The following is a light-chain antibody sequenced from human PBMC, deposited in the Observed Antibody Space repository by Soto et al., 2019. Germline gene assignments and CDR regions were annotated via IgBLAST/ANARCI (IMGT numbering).Light chain of an antibody. CDR2: SAS. J-gene: IGKJ1*01. CDR1: QSISTY. V-gene: IGKV1-39*01. CDR3: QQSYTSPPWT. Sequence: DIQMTQSPSSLSASVGDRVTISSRAGQSISTYLNWYQQKPGTAPRLLIYSASSVKTGVPPRFSGSGSGRDFTLTISSLRPEDIATYFCQQSYTSPPWTFGQGTKVDIK.